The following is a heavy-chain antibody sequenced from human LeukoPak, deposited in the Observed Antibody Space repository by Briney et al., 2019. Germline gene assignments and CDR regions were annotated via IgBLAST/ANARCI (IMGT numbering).Heavy chain of an antibody. J-gene: IGHJ4*02. CDR3: ARGRYGSGSRNFDY. CDR2: MNPNSGNT. V-gene: IGHV1-8*03. Sequence: GASVKVSCKASGYTFTSYDINWVRQATGQGLEWMGWMNPNSGNTGYAQKFQGRVTITRNTSISTAYMELSSLRSEDTAVYYCARGRYGSGSRNFDYWGQGTLVTVSS. D-gene: IGHD3-10*01. CDR1: GYTFTSYD.